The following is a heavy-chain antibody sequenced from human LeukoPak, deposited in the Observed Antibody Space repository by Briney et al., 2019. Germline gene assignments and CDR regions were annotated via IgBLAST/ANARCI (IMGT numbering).Heavy chain of an antibody. V-gene: IGHV1-69*13. J-gene: IGHJ6*03. D-gene: IGHD6-19*01. CDR2: IIPIFGTA. Sequence: GASVKVSCKASGGTFSSYAISWVRQAPGQGLEWMGGIIPIFGTANYAQKFQGRVTITADESTSTAYMELSSLRSEDTAVYYCARVKFEAVAGDYYYYYYMDVWGKGTTVTVSS. CDR3: ARVKFEAVAGDYYYYYYMDV. CDR1: GGTFSSYA.